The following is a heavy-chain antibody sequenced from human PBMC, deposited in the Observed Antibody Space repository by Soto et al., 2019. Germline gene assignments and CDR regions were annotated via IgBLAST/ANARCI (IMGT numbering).Heavy chain of an antibody. D-gene: IGHD3-22*01. CDR3: AKDGDYYDRPMYAFDI. Sequence: WGSLSLSCSASGFPVSSYAMSWVRQAPGKGLEWVSAISGSGGSTYYADSVKGRFTISRDNSKNTLYLQMNSLRAEDTAVYYCAKDGDYYDRPMYAFDIWGQGTTVTVSS. J-gene: IGHJ3*02. CDR2: ISGSGGST. V-gene: IGHV3-23*01. CDR1: GFPVSSYA.